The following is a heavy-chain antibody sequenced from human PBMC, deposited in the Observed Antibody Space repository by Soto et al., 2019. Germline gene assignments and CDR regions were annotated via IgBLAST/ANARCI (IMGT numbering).Heavy chain of an antibody. D-gene: IGHD3-9*01. J-gene: IGHJ1*01. CDR3: AKVVPLRYFDWVGGAEYFQH. V-gene: IGHV3-23*01. Sequence: EVQLLESGGDLVQPGGSLRLSCAASGFTFSSYAMRWVRQSPGKGLEWVSAISGSGGSTYYADSVKGRFTISRDTSKNTLYRQTNSLRAEDTAVYYCAKVVPLRYFDWVGGAEYFQHWGQGTLVTVSS. CDR1: GFTFSSYA. CDR2: ISGSGGST.